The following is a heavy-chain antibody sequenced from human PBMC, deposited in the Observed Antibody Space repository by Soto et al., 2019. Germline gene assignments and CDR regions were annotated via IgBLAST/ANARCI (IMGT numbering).Heavy chain of an antibody. CDR3: ATDDFTDRGDDYFEY. Sequence: PGGSLRLSCAASVFSFTNFAMSFVRQAPGKGLEGVAGIGASGDITWYADSVKGRLSISRDNSKNTLYLQRNSLRFEDTAVSYCATDDFTDRGDDYFEYWVPGTMVTVSS. D-gene: IGHD2-21*02. V-gene: IGHV3-23*01. J-gene: IGHJ4*02. CDR1: VFSFTNFA. CDR2: IGASGDIT.